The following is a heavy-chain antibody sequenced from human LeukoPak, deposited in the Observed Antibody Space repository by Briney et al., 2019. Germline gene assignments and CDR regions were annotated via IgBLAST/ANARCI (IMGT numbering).Heavy chain of an antibody. CDR1: GFSVSTYA. CDR3: AKEGGGADDY. J-gene: IGHJ4*02. D-gene: IGHD3-16*01. V-gene: IGHV3-23*01. Sequence: GGSLRLSCAASGFSVSTYAMSWVRQAPGKGLEWVSAISVSGDNTYYADSVKGRFTLFRDNSKNTLYLQMNRLRVEDTAVYYCAKEGGGADDYWGQGTLVTVPS. CDR2: ISVSGDNT.